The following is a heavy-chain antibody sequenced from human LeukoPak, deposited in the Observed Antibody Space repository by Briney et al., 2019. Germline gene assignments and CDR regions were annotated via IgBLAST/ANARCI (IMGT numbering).Heavy chain of an antibody. D-gene: IGHD6-19*01. J-gene: IGHJ4*02. CDR3: ARSSGWYYFES. CDR1: GGSISSSSYY. V-gene: IGHV4-39*07. Sequence: SETLSLTCTVSGGSISSSSYYWGWIRQPPGKGLEWIGSIHYSGSTYYNPSLKSRVTISVDTSKNQFSLKLSSVTAADTAVYYCARSSGWYYFESWGQGTLATVSS. CDR2: IHYSGST.